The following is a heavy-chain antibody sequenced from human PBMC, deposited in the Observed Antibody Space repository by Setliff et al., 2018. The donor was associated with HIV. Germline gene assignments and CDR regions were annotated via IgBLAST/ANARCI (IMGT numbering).Heavy chain of an antibody. J-gene: IGHJ4*02. Sequence: SETLSLTCTVSGGAITSYYWSWVRQPPGTGLEWIGYIHYSGTTNYNPSLKSRVNISVDTSKNQFSLRLSSVTAADTAVYYCASRAVAAFDYWGRGTLVTVSS. CDR3: ASRAVAAFDY. CDR2: IHYSGTT. V-gene: IGHV4-59*12. CDR1: GGAITSYY. D-gene: IGHD6-19*01.